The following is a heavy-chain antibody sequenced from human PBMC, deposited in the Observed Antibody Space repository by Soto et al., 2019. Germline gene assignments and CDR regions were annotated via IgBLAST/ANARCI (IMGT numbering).Heavy chain of an antibody. CDR1: GGSISSGCYS. CDR2: IYHIGST. J-gene: IGHJ4*02. Sequence: PSETLSLTCAVSGGSISSGCYSWSWIRQPPGKGLEWIGYIYHIGSTYYNPSLKSRVTISVDRSKNQFSLKLSSVTAADTAVYYCASVEGYYGSGSNGYFDYCGQRTLVTVSS. D-gene: IGHD3-10*01. V-gene: IGHV4-30-2*01. CDR3: ASVEGYYGSGSNGYFDY.